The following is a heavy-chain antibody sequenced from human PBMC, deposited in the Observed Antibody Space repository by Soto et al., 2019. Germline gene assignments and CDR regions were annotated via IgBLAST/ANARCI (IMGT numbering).Heavy chain of an antibody. CDR1: GFTVSSIY. CDR3: AGYCSSTSCLQNVDY. CDR2: IYSGGST. V-gene: IGHV3-53*04. Sequence: EVQLVESGGGLVQPGGSLRLSCAASGFTVSSIYMSWVRQAPGKGLEWVSVIYSGGSTYYADSVKGRFTISRQNSKNTLYLQMNSLRAEDTAVYYCAGYCSSTSCLQNVDYWGQGTLVTVSS. D-gene: IGHD2-2*01. J-gene: IGHJ4*02.